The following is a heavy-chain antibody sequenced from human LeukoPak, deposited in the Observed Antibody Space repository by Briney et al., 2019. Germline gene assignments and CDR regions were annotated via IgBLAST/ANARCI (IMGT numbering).Heavy chain of an antibody. J-gene: IGHJ4*02. D-gene: IGHD1-26*01. CDR2: INPNSGCT. CDR1: GFSFTDHY. V-gene: IGHV1-2*02. Sequence: ASVKVSCKASGFSFTDHYIHWLRQAPGQGLEWMGWINPNSGCTNYAQNFHDRVTMTRDTSISTAYMEMSGLRSDDTAVYYCARGLYRLGASAWGQGTLVTVSS. CDR3: ARGLYRLGASA.